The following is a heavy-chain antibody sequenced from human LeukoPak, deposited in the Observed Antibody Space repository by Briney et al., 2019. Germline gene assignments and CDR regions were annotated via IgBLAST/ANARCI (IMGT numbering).Heavy chain of an antibody. CDR2: INPSGGST. CDR1: GYTFTSYY. D-gene: IGHD3-9*01. V-gene: IGHV1-46*01. CDR3: ARGEYDILTGYYNYFDY. Sequence: ASVKVSCKASGYTFTSYYMHWVRQAPGQGLEWMGIINPSGGSTSYAQKFQGRVTMTRDTSTSTAYMELSSLRPEDTAVYYCARGEYDILTGYYNYFDYWGQGTLVTVSS. J-gene: IGHJ4*02.